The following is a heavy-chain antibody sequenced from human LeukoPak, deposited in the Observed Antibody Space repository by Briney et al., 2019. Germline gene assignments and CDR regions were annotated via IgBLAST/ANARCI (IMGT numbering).Heavy chain of an antibody. CDR1: GASISSGTYY. Sequence: SETLSLTCTVSGASISSGTYYWNWIRQSAGKGLEWIGHIDITGSTNYNPSLKSRVTISVDTSKNQFSLKLSSVTAADTAVYYCARGFAERYYYYYYMDVWGKGTTVTVSS. D-gene: IGHD3-10*01. CDR3: ARGFAERYYYYYYMDV. CDR2: IDITGST. J-gene: IGHJ6*03. V-gene: IGHV4-61*09.